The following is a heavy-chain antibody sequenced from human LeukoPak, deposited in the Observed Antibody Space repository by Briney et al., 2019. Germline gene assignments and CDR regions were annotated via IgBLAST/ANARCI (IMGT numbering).Heavy chain of an antibody. CDR3: ARDSPDYGDYFDY. D-gene: IGHD4-17*01. CDR1: GGSFSGYY. J-gene: IGHJ4*02. Sequence: SETLSLTCAVYGGSFSGYYWSWIRQPPGKGLEWIGYIYYSGSTYYNPSLKSRVTISVDTSKNQFSLKLSSVTAADTAVYYCARDSPDYGDYFDYWGQGTLVTVSS. V-gene: IGHV4-34*09. CDR2: IYYSGST.